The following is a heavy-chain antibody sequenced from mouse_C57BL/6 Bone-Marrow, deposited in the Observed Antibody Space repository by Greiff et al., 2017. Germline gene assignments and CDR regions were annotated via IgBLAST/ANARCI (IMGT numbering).Heavy chain of an antibody. D-gene: IGHD2-4*01. CDR2: IDPSDSYT. Sequence: QVQLQQPGAELVMPGASVKLSCKASGYTFTSYWMHWVKQRPGQGLEWIGEIDPSDSYTNYNQKFKGKYTLTVDKSSSTAYMQLSSLTSEDSAVYYGARMYYDYEDYYAMDYWGQGTSVTVSS. V-gene: IGHV1-69*01. CDR1: GYTFTSYW. CDR3: ARMYYDYEDYYAMDY. J-gene: IGHJ4*01.